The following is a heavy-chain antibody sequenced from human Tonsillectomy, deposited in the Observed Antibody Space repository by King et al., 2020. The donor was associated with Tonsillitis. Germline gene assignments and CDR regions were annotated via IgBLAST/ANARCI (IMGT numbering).Heavy chain of an antibody. CDR1: GDSISTGDYY. V-gene: IGHV4-30-4*01. J-gene: IGHJ5*02. D-gene: IGHD3-10*01. CDR2: IYYIGST. CDR3: SRGPVWVGGSRGGFDP. Sequence: QLQESGPGLVKPSQTLSLTCTVSGDSISTGDYYWSWIRQPPGKGLEWIGYIYYIGSTYYTPSLESRVSMSLDTSSNKFSLKLTSVTAAVTAVYFCSRGPVWVGGSRGGFDPWGQGTLVTVSS.